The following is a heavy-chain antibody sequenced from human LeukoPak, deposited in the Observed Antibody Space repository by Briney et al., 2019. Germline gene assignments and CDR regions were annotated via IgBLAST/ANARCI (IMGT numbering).Heavy chain of an antibody. V-gene: IGHV3-30*03. CDR1: GFTFSTYG. D-gene: IGHD1-20*01. J-gene: IGHJ4*02. CDR2: MSYDGIYK. CDR3: AGERVGFFLT. Sequence: GGSLRLSCAASGFTFSTYGMHWVRQAPGKGLDWVAVMSYDGIYKYYADSVKGRFTISRDNAKNSLYLQMNSLRAEDTAVYYCAGERVGFFLTWGQGTLVTVSS.